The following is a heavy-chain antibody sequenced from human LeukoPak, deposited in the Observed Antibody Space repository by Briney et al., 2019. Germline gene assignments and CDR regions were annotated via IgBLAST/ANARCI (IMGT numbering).Heavy chain of an antibody. CDR2: IKPDGSEK. CDR3: ARGHWFDP. CDR1: GFTFDDYG. V-gene: IGHV3-7*03. Sequence: GGSLRLSCAASGFTFDDYGMSWVRQAPGKGLEWVAYIKPDGSEKSYVDSVKGRFTISRDNAKNSLYLQMNSLRAEDTAVYSCARGHWFDPWGQGTLVTVSS. J-gene: IGHJ5*02.